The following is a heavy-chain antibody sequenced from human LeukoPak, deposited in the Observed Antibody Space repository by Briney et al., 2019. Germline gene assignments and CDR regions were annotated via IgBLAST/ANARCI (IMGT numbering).Heavy chain of an antibody. CDR2: IYYSGST. V-gene: IGHV4-59*01. J-gene: IGHJ5*02. CDR3: AREGRARGYSLDP. Sequence: SETLSLTCTVSGGSISSYYWSWIRQPPGKGLEWIGYIYYSGSTNYNPSLKSRVTISVDTSKNQFSLKPSSVTAADTAVYYCAREGRARGYSLDPWGQGTLVTVSS. D-gene: IGHD5-18*01. CDR1: GGSISSYY.